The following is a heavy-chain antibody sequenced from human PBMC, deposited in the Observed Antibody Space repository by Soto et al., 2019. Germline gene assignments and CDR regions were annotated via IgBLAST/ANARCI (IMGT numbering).Heavy chain of an antibody. J-gene: IGHJ5*02. Sequence: QLQLQESGPGLVKPSETLSLTCTVSGGSISSSSYYWGWIRQPPGKGLEWIGSIYYSGSTYYNPALKRRVTISVDTSKNQFSLKLSSVTAADTAVYYCARPGGLYYYDSSGYYNPNWFDPWGQGTLVTVSS. V-gene: IGHV4-39*01. CDR3: ARPGGLYYYDSSGYYNPNWFDP. D-gene: IGHD3-22*01. CDR1: GGSISSSSYY. CDR2: IYYSGST.